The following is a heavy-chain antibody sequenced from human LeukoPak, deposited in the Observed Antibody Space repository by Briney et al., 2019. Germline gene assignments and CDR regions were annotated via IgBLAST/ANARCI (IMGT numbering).Heavy chain of an antibody. J-gene: IGHJ5*02. CDR1: GLTLSSDW. D-gene: IGHD5-18*01. CDR2: IKQEGREK. V-gene: IGHV3-7*01. CDR3: ASALVLYSYGQHNWFDP. Sequence: GGSLRLSCAASGLTLSSDWVSWVRQAPGKVLEWVATIKQEGREKYYVDSVKGRFTICRDNAKNSLYLQMNSLRAEDTAVYYCASALVLYSYGQHNWFDPWGQGTLVTVSS.